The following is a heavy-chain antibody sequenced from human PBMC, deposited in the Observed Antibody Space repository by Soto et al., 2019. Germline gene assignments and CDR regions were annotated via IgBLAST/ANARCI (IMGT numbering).Heavy chain of an antibody. J-gene: IGHJ4*02. D-gene: IGHD4-17*01. CDR3: ARRYGPDFDY. CDR2: IYYSGST. Sequence: NPSETLSLTCTVSGGSISSSSYYWGWIRQPPGKGLEWIGSIYYSGSTYYNPSLKSRVTISVDTSKNQFSLKLSSVTAADTAVYYCARRYGPDFDYSGQGTLVTVSS. V-gene: IGHV4-39*01. CDR1: GGSISSSSYY.